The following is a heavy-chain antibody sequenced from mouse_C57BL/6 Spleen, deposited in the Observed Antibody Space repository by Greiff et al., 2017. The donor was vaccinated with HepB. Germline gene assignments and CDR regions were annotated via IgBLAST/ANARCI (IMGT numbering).Heavy chain of an antibody. D-gene: IGHD4-1*01. CDR2: INPSTGGT. CDR3: ARGDQTGSFDY. Sequence: EVQLQQSGPELVKPGASVKISCKASGYSFTGYYMNWVKQSPEKSLEWIGEINPSTGGTTYNQKFKAKATLTVDKSSSTAYMQLKSLTSEDSAVYYCARGDQTGSFDYWGQGTTLTVSS. CDR1: GYSFTGYY. V-gene: IGHV1-42*01. J-gene: IGHJ2*01.